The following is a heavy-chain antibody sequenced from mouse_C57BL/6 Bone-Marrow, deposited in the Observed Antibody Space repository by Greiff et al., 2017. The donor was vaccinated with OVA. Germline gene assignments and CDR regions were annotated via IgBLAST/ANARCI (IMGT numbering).Heavy chain of an antibody. Sequence: DVMLVESGGGLVKPGGSLKLSCAASGFTFSDYGMHWVRQAPEKGLEWVAYISSGSSTIYYADTVKGRFTISRDNAKNTLFLQMTSLRSEDTAMYYCAREGDDYDGVDYWGQGTSVTVSS. D-gene: IGHD2-4*01. V-gene: IGHV5-17*01. J-gene: IGHJ4*01. CDR2: ISSGSSTI. CDR3: AREGDDYDGVDY. CDR1: GFTFSDYG.